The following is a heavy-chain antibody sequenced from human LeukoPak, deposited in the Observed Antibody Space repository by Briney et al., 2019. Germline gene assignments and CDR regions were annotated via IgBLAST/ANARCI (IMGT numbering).Heavy chain of an antibody. Sequence: GGSLRLSCAAAGCSFSSYVMSGDRVALGKGRELVSAISGSGGSTYYADSVKGRFTISRDNSKNPLFLQVNSLRAEDTAVYYCAKERKAGIAVAGGDYWGQGPLVTVSS. V-gene: IGHV3-23*01. CDR2: ISGSGGST. CDR3: AKERKAGIAVAGGDY. J-gene: IGHJ4*02. CDR1: GCSFSSYV. D-gene: IGHD6-19*01.